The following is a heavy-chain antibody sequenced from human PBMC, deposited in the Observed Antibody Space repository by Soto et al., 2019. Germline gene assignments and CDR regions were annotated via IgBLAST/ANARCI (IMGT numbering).Heavy chain of an antibody. Sequence: GGSLRLSCAASGFTFSSYAMSWVRQAPGKWLEWVSAISGSGGSTYYADSVKGRFTISRDNSKNTLYLQMNSLRAEDTAVYYCAKNLRNYDFWSGLANNWGQGXLVTVYS. V-gene: IGHV3-23*01. CDR3: AKNLRNYDFWSGLANN. J-gene: IGHJ4*02. D-gene: IGHD3-3*01. CDR1: GFTFSSYA. CDR2: ISGSGGST.